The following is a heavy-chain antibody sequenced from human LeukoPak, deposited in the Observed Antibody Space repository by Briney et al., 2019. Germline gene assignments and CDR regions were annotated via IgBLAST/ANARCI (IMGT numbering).Heavy chain of an antibody. V-gene: IGHV3-21*04. CDR3: VKSAGKDGYRDVFDI. CDR1: GFTFSSYS. D-gene: IGHD5-24*01. J-gene: IGHJ3*02. Sequence: PGGSLRLSCVASGFTFSSYSMNWVRQAPGKGLEWVSSISSSSSYIYYADSVRGLFTISRDIFKNTLYLQMNSLRAEDTAVYHCVKSAGKDGYRDVFDIWGQGTVVTVSS. CDR2: ISSSSSYI.